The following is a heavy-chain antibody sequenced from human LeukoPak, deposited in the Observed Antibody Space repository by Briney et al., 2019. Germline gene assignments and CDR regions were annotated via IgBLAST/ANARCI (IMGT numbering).Heavy chain of an antibody. V-gene: IGHV3-21*01. CDR1: GFTFSSYS. CDR2: ISSSSSYI. Sequence: GGSLRLSCAASGFTFSSYSMNWVRQAPGKGLEWVSSISSSSSYIYYADSVKGRFTISRDNAKNSLYLQMNSLRAEATAVYFWSRVRDIVATVGPPKKTVRNFYYYGKDVWGQGPTVTVSS. D-gene: IGHD5-12*01. CDR3: SRVRDIVATVGPPKKTVRNFYYYGKDV. J-gene: IGHJ6*02.